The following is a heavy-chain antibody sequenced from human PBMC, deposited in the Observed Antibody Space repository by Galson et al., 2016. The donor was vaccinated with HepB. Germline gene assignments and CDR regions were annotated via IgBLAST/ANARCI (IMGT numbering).Heavy chain of an antibody. Sequence: SVKVSCKASGYTFTSYYMHWVRQAPGQGLEWMGIINPSGGSTSYAQKFQGRVTMIRDTSTSTVYMELSSLRSEDTAVYYCARDRLGRYYGSGSYSVWFDPWGQGTLVTVSS. CDR2: INPSGGST. V-gene: IGHV1-46*03. D-gene: IGHD3-10*01. J-gene: IGHJ5*02. CDR3: ARDRLGRYYGSGSYSVWFDP. CDR1: GYTFTSYY.